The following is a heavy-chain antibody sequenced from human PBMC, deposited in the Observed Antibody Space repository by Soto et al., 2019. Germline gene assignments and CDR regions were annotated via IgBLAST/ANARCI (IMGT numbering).Heavy chain of an antibody. V-gene: IGHV3-23*01. D-gene: IGHD2-15*01. CDR3: AKDTPVVMFLFDS. CDR2: TTASGYTA. J-gene: IGHJ4*02. CDR1: GFTFSSSA. Sequence: GGSLRLSCAASGFTFSSSAMSWVRQAPGKGLEWVSATTASGYTADYADPVKGRFTISRDNSKNTLYLQMNSLRTDDSAVYYCAKDTPVVMFLFDSWGRGTVVTSP.